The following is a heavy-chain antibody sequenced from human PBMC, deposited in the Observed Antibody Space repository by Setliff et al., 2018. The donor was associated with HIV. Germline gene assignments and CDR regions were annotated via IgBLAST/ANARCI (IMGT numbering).Heavy chain of an antibody. Sequence: ASVKVSCKSSGYTFTAYFMHWVRQAPGQGPEWMGWISPDNANTRISQKFRGSVTMTRDRSINTAYMEFTGLTSDDTAVYYCARQLSNSFDYWGQGALVTVSS. CDR1: GYTFTAYF. CDR2: ISPDNANT. V-gene: IGHV1-2*02. J-gene: IGHJ4*02. D-gene: IGHD1-1*01. CDR3: ARQLSNSFDY.